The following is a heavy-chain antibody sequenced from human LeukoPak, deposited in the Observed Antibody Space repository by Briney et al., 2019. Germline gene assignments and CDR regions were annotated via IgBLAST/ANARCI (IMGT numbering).Heavy chain of an antibody. Sequence: ASVKVSCKASGYTFTGYYMHWVRQAPGQGLEWMGWINPNSGGTNYAQKFQGRVTMTRDTSITTAYMELSRLRSDDTAVYYCARWGSEYYYYYGMDVWGQGTTVTVSS. D-gene: IGHD3-16*01. J-gene: IGHJ6*02. V-gene: IGHV1-2*02. CDR1: GYTFTGYY. CDR2: INPNSGGT. CDR3: ARWGSEYYYYYGMDV.